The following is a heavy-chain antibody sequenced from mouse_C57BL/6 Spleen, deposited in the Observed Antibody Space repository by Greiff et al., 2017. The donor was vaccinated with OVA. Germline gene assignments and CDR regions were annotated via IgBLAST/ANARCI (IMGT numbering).Heavy chain of an antibody. CDR1: GFSLTSYG. CDR2: IWRGGST. V-gene: IGHV2-5*01. J-gene: IGHJ1*03. D-gene: IGHD1-1*01. CDR3: ANYYGSSYEGYFDV. Sequence: QVQLQQSGPGLVQPSQSLSITCTVSGFSLTSYGVHWVRQSPGKGLEWLGVIWRGGSTDYNAAFMSRLSITKDNSKSQVFFKMNSLQADDTAIYYCANYYGSSYEGYFDVWGTGTTVTVSS.